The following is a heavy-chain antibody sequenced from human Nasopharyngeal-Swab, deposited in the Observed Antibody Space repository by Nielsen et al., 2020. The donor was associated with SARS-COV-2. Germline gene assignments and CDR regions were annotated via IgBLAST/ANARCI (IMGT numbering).Heavy chain of an antibody. J-gene: IGHJ5*02. V-gene: IGHV3-74*01. Sequence: GESLKISCAASGFTFRSYWMHWVRQAPGEGLVWVSRIDTDGSVTNYADSVTGRFTISRDNAKNSLYLQMNSLRAEDTAIYYCGRDLGGYGGSWGQGALVIVSS. CDR1: GFTFRSYW. D-gene: IGHD5-12*01. CDR2: IDTDGSVT. CDR3: GRDLGGYGGS.